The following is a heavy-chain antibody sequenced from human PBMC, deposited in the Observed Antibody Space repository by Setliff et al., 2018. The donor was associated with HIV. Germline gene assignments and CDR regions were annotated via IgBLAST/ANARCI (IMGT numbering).Heavy chain of an antibody. CDR1: GYNFTSNW. Sequence: PGESLKISCKGSGYNFTSNWIGWVRQMPGKSLEWMGIIYPGDSDTRYSPSFQGQVTISADKSISTAYLQWSSLKASDTAMYYCARHITGISFFSYMDVWGTGTTVTVSS. V-gene: IGHV5-51*01. CDR3: ARHITGISFFSYMDV. J-gene: IGHJ6*03. D-gene: IGHD1-20*01. CDR2: IYPGDSDT.